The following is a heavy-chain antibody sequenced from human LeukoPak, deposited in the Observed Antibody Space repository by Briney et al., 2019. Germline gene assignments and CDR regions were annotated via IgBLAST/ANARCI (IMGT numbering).Heavy chain of an antibody. J-gene: IGHJ4*02. CDR2: ISSGSSAI. D-gene: IGHD3-16*01. Sequence: GGSLRLSCAASGFTFSDYWMTWVRQAPGKGLEWVSIISSGSSAIFSADALKGRFTISRDDAKNLLYLDMNSLRAEDTAVFYCAREWGAGFGGLDYWGQGTLVTVSS. CDR1: GFTFSDYW. V-gene: IGHV3-21*01. CDR3: AREWGAGFGGLDY.